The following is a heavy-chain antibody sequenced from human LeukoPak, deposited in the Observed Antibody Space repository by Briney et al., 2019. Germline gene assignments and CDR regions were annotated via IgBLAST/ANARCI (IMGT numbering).Heavy chain of an antibody. Sequence: GGSLRLSCVASGFTFSSYGMSWVRQAPGKGLEWVSGTSGSGGSTYYADSVKGRFTISRDNSKNTLYLQMNSLRAEGTAVYYCAKGRGSLDDWGQGTLVTVSS. CDR1: GFTFSSYG. V-gene: IGHV3-23*01. J-gene: IGHJ4*02. CDR2: TSGSGGST. D-gene: IGHD1-26*01. CDR3: AKGRGSLDD.